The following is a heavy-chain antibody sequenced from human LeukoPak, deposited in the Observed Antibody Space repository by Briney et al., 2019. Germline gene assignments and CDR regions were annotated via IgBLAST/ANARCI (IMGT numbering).Heavy chain of an antibody. CDR3: ARDLTVASNSYNWFDP. CDR2: IKQDGSEK. D-gene: IGHD4-23*01. J-gene: IGHJ5*02. Sequence: PGGSLRLSCAASGFTFSSYWMSWVRQAPGKGLEWVANIKQDGSEKYYVDSVKGRFTISRDNAKNSLYLQMNSLRSDDTAVYYCARDLTVASNSYNWFDPWGQGTLVTVSS. CDR1: GFTFSSYW. V-gene: IGHV3-7*03.